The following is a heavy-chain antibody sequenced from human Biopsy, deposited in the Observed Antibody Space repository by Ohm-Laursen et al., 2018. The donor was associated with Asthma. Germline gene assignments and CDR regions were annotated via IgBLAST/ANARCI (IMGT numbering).Heavy chain of an antibody. CDR3: AKDKGGPRIGVAGTFDH. Sequence: SLRLSCTASGFTVSRDHTFWVRQAPGKGLEWVSVIYSGGTSHTADSVKGRFTISRDNSKNTVYLQMNSLTGEDTAVYYCAKDKGGPRIGVAGTFDHWGQGTLVTVSS. CDR1: GFTVSRDH. CDR2: IYSGGTS. D-gene: IGHD6-13*01. V-gene: IGHV3-53*01. J-gene: IGHJ4*02.